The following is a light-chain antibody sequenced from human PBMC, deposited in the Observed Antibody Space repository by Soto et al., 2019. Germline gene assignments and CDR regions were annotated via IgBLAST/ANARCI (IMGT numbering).Light chain of an antibody. V-gene: IGKV1-39*01. CDR1: QNIDKY. CDR2: SAS. CDR3: QQTYSNSVT. J-gene: IGKJ1*01. Sequence: ILMTHSPSPMSASLKDTAPVTCRASQNIDKYLHWYQQKPGKAPNLLIFSASILQSGVPSRFIGSGSGTEFTLTISGLQPEDFATYYCQQTYSNSVTFGQGTKVDI.